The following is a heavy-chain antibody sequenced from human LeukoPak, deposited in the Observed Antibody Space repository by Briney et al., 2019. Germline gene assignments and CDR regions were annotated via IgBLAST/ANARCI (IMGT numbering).Heavy chain of an antibody. D-gene: IGHD3-9*01. CDR1: GFTFDDYA. CDR2: ISWNSGSI. CDR3: AKASYYDILTGYYYFDY. J-gene: IGHJ4*02. V-gene: IGHV3-9*03. Sequence: GRSLRLSCAASGFTFDDYAMHWVRQAPGKGLEWVSGISWNSGSIGYADSVKGRFTISRDNAKNPLYLQMNSLRAEDMALYYCAKASYYDILTGYYYFDYWGQGTLVTVSS.